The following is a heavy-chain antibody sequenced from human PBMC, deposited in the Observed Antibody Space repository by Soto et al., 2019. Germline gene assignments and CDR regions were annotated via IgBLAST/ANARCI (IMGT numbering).Heavy chain of an antibody. V-gene: IGHV3-30-3*01. D-gene: IGHD5-18*01. CDR1: GFTFSSYA. J-gene: IGHJ6*02. CDR3: AGGYSPKNSYYYYGMDV. Sequence: QVQLVESGGGVVQPGRSLRLSCAASGFTFSSYAMHWVRQAPGKGLEWVAVISYDGSNKYYADSVKGRFTISRDNSKNTLYLQMNSLRAEDTAVYYCAGGYSPKNSYYYYGMDVWGQGTTVTVSS. CDR2: ISYDGSNK.